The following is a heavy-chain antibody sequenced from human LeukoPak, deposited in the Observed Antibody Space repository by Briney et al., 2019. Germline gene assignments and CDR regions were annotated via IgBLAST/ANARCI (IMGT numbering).Heavy chain of an antibody. V-gene: IGHV7-4-1*02. CDR2: INTNTGNP. Sequence: ASVKVSCKASGYTFTSYAMNWVRQAPGQGLEWVGWINTNTGNPTYAQGFTGRFVFSLDTSVSTAYLQISGLKAEDTAVYYCARDRGIGGYSSSPNYWGQGTLVTVSS. J-gene: IGHJ4*02. CDR3: ARDRGIGGYSSSPNY. CDR1: GYTFTSYA. D-gene: IGHD6-13*01.